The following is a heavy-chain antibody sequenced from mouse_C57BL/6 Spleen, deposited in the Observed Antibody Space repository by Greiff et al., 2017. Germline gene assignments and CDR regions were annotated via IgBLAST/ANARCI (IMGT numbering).Heavy chain of an antibody. J-gene: IGHJ3*01. CDR1: GYTFTDSY. Sequence: VKLLESGAELVRPGASVKLSCKASGYTFTDSYINWVKQRPGQGLEWIARIYPGSGNTYYNEKFKGKATLTAEKSSSTAYMQLSSLTSEDSAGYFCARSGEGFAYWGQGTLVTVSA. V-gene: IGHV1-76*01. CDR2: IYPGSGNT. CDR3: ARSGEGFAY.